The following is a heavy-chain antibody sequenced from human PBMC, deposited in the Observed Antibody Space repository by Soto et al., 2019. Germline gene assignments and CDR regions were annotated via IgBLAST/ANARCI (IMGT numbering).Heavy chain of an antibody. CDR2: IGTAGDT. Sequence: GWSLRLSCEASGFTFSGFDMHWVRQPTGKGLEWVSTIGTAGDTYYAVSVKGRFTISRDNAKNSLSLQMNSLRAGDTAVYSCARGQEVGAHFFDSWGQGTQVTVSS. V-gene: IGHV3-13*01. CDR1: GFTFSGFD. CDR3: ARGQEVGAHFFDS. J-gene: IGHJ4*02. D-gene: IGHD2-15*01.